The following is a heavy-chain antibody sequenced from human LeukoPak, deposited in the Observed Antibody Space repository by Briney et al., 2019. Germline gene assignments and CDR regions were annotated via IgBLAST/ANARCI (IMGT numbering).Heavy chain of an antibody. J-gene: IGHJ4*02. CDR1: GGSISNYY. V-gene: IGHV4-4*07. CDR2: IYASGST. Sequence: SETLSLTCTVSGGSISNYYWNWIRQPAGKGLEWIGHIYASGSTNYNPSFKSRVTMSVDTSKNQFSLKLSSVTAADTAVYYCARDRVNYYDSSPFDYWGQGSLVTVSS. CDR3: ARDRVNYYDSSPFDY. D-gene: IGHD3-22*01.